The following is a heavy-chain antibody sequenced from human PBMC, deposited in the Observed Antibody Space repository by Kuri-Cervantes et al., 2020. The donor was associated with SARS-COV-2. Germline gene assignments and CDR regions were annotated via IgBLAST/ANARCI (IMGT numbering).Heavy chain of an antibody. D-gene: IGHD3-16*01. J-gene: IGHJ4*02. Sequence: ASVKVSCKASGYTFTGYYMHWVRQAPGQGLEWMGWINPNSGGTNYAQKFQGRVTISVDTSKNQFSLKLSSVTAADTAVYYCARVRLCFDYWGQGTLVTVSS. CDR3: ARVRLCFDY. CDR2: INPNSGGT. CDR1: GYTFTGYY. V-gene: IGHV1-2*02.